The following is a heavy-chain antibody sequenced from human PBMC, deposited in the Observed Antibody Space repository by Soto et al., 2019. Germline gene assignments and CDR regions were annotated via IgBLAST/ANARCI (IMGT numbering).Heavy chain of an antibody. CDR2: IYPGDSDT. CDR3: ARGSYSSGWYPFAFDI. J-gene: IGHJ3*02. V-gene: IGHV5-51*01. CDR1: GYSFTSYW. Sequence: GESLKISCKGSGYSFTSYWIGWVRQMPGKGLEWMGIIYPGDSDTRYSPSFQGQVTISADKSISTAYLQWSSLKASDTAMYYCARGSYSSGWYPFAFDIWGQGTMVTVSS. D-gene: IGHD6-19*01.